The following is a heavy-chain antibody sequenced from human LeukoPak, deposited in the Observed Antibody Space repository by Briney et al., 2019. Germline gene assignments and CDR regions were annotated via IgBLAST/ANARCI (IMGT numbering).Heavy chain of an antibody. CDR3: ARDRGTSIPFDY. Sequence: SQTLSLTCVISGDRVSSNIAAWNWIRQSPSRGLEWLGRTYYRSKWYHDYAASVEGRISFSADTSKNHFSLHPNSMTLEDTAVYYCARDRGTSIPFDYWGQGTLVTVSS. D-gene: IGHD1-26*01. CDR2: TYYRSKWYH. J-gene: IGHJ4*02. V-gene: IGHV6-1*01. CDR1: GDRVSSNIAA.